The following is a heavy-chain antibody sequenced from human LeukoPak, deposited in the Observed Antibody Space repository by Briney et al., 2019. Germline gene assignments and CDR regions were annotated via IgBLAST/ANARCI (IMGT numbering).Heavy chain of an antibody. J-gene: IGHJ4*02. CDR1: GFSITDYE. V-gene: IGHV3-30*18. CDR3: AKMVGPGGSYRESY. Sequence: PGGSLRLSCAASGFSITDYEMNWVRQAPGKGLEWVAVISYDGSNKYYADSVKGRFTISRDNSKNTLYLQMNSLRAEDTAVYYCAKMVGPGGSYRESYWGQGTLVTVSS. D-gene: IGHD3-16*02. CDR2: ISYDGSNK.